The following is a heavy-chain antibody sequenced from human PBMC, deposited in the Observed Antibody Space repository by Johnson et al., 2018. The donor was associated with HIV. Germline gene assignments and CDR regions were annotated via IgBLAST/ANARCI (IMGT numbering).Heavy chain of an antibody. Sequence: VQLVESGGGVVRPGGSLRLSCAASGFTFDDYGMSWVRQVPGKGLEWVSGLNWNAGSTGYADSVKGRFTISRDNAKNSLYLQMNSLRAEDTALYYCAIETNYYDSGGGLGLDIWGKGTMVTVSS. CDR1: GFTFDDYG. CDR3: AIETNYYDSGGGLGLDI. D-gene: IGHD3-22*01. CDR2: LNWNAGST. V-gene: IGHV3-20*04. J-gene: IGHJ3*02.